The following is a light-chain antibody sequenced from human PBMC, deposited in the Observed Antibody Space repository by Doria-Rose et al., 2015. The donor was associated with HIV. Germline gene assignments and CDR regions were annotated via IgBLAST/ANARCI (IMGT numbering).Light chain of an antibody. V-gene: IGKV3-20*01. CDR2: DGS. CDR1: QSFSSTY. J-gene: IGKJ1*01. Sequence: EIVMTQSPGTLSLSPGERATLSCRASQSFSSTYLAWYQQKPGQAPSLLIYDGSTRATSIPDRFSASGSGTDFTITINRLEPEDFALYYCHQYGTSWTFGQGTKVEI. CDR3: HQYGTSWT.